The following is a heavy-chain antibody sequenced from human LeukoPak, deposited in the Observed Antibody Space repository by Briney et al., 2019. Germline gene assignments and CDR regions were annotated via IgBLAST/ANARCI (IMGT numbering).Heavy chain of an antibody. V-gene: IGHV3-33*01. CDR3: ARADDSSGLGFQH. J-gene: IGHJ1*01. CDR1: GFTFSSYG. CDR2: IWYDGSNK. Sequence: GGSLRLSCAASGFTFSSYGMHWVRQAPGKGLEWVAVIWYDGSNKYYADSVKGRFTISRDNSKNTLYLQMNSLRAEDTAVYYCARADDSSGLGFQHWGQGTLVTVSS. D-gene: IGHD3-22*01.